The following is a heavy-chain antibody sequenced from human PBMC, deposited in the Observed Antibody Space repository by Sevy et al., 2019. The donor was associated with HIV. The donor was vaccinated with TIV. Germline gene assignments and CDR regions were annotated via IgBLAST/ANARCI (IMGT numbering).Heavy chain of an antibody. Sequence: GGSLRLSCAASGFTFSIIYMNWVRQSPGKGLEWVGRMKSKTDGGTTDYAAPVKDRFTMSRDDSKNTLYLQMNSLKADDTAVYYCTTVGFPNWVSEALEMWGQGTMVTVSS. D-gene: IGHD6-13*01. CDR2: MKSKTDGGTT. CDR3: TTVGFPNWVSEALEM. V-gene: IGHV3-15*01. CDR1: GFTFSIIY. J-gene: IGHJ3*02.